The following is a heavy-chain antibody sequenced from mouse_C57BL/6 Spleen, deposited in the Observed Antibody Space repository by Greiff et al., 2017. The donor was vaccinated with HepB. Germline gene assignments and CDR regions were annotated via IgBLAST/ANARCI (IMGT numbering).Heavy chain of an antibody. Sequence: QVQLQQPGAELVMPGASVKLSCKASGYTFTSYWMHWVKQRPGQGLEWIGEIDPSDSYTNYNQKFKGKSTLTVDKSSSTAYMQLSSLTSEDSAVYYCARREGYDYGAWFASWGHGTLVTVSA. CDR2: IDPSDSYT. D-gene: IGHD2-4*01. J-gene: IGHJ3*01. V-gene: IGHV1-69*01. CDR3: ARREGYDYGAWFAS. CDR1: GYTFTSYW.